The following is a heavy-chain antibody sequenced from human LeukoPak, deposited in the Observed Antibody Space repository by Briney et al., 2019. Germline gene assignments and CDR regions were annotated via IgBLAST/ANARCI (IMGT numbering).Heavy chain of an antibody. V-gene: IGHV3-30*04. Sequence: GRSLRLSCAASGFTFSSYAMHWVRQAPGKGLEGVAVISYDGSNKYYADSVKGRFTISRDNSKNTLYLQMNSLRTEDTAVYYCARERDGIPAATPNPCHGMDVWGQGTTVTVSS. D-gene: IGHD2-2*01. CDR3: ARERDGIPAATPNPCHGMDV. CDR2: ISYDGSNK. CDR1: GFTFSSYA. J-gene: IGHJ6*02.